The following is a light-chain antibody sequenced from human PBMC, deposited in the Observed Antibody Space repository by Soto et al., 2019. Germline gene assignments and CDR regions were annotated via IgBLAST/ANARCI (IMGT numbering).Light chain of an antibody. CDR3: HEYGSS. CDR1: QSVTRNF. Sequence: EVVLTQSPDTLSLSPGESATLSCRASQSVTRNFLAWCQQRPGQAPRLLIYGASIRATGIPDRFSGRGSGTDFTLTIMRLEPEDFAIYYCHEYGSSFDPGTKVDVK. J-gene: IGKJ3*01. CDR2: GAS. V-gene: IGKV3-20*01.